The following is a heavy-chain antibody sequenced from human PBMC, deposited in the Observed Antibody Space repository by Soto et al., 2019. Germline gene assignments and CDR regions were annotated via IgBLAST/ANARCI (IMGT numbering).Heavy chain of an antibody. Sequence: QVQLVQSGAEVKKPGSSVKVSCKASGGTFSSYAISWVRQAPGQGLEWMGGIIPIFGTANYAQKFQGRVTITADESTSTAYMELSSLRSEDTVVYYCARVRPNSSGYQRGNDAFDIWGQGTMVTVSS. V-gene: IGHV1-69*12. J-gene: IGHJ3*02. D-gene: IGHD3-22*01. CDR2: IIPIFGTA. CDR3: ARVRPNSSGYQRGNDAFDI. CDR1: GGTFSSYA.